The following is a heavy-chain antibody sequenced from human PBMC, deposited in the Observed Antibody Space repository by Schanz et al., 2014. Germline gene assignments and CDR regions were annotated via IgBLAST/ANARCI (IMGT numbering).Heavy chain of an antibody. CDR2: INPIGGST. J-gene: IGHJ6*03. V-gene: IGHV1-18*01. CDR3: ARTTFGKGKTYLGDYHYYHYMDV. CDR1: GYAFSDYG. Sequence: QVQLEQSGAEVKKPGASVKVSCKTSGYAFSDYGITWVRQAPGQGLQWMGIINPIGGSTTYAQKFRGAVTMTTDTSTSTAYMELRSLRSDDTAVYYCARTTFGKGKTYLGDYHYYHYMDVWGNGTTVTVSS. D-gene: IGHD4-17*01.